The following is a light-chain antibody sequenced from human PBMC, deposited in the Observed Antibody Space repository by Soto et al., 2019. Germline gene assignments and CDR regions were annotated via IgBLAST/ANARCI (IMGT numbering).Light chain of an antibody. CDR2: EVN. J-gene: IGLJ1*01. CDR1: SSDVGGYNY. Sequence: QSVLTQPASVSGSPGQSVAISCTGTSSDVGGYNYVSWYQQHPGKAPKLMIYEVNKRPSGVPDRFSGSKSGNTASLTVPGLQAEDEADYYCSSYAGSSNVFGTGTKVTVL. CDR3: SSYAGSSNV. V-gene: IGLV2-8*01.